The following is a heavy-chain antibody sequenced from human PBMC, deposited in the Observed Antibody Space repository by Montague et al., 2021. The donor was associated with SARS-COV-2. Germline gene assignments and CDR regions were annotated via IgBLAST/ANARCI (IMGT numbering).Heavy chain of an antibody. CDR2: IYYSGST. CDR3: ARVNTVRVYWFDP. CDR1: GGSISSGGYH. J-gene: IGHJ5*02. Sequence: TLSLTCTVSGGSISSGGYHWSWIRLHPGKGLEWIGYIYYSGSTYYNPSLKSRVTISVDTSKNQFSLKLSSVTAADTAVYYCARVNTVRVYWFDPWGQGTLVTVSS. V-gene: IGHV4-31*03. D-gene: IGHD4-11*01.